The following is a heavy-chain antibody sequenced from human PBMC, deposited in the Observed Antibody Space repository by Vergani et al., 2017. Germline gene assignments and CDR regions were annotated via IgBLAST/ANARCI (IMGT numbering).Heavy chain of an antibody. Sequence: QVQLVQSGAEVKKPGASVKVSCKASGYTSTGYYMHWVRQAPGQGLKWMGWTNPNSGGTNYAQKFQGRVTMTRDTSISTAYMELCRLRSDDTAVYYCARDQRSTYYYDSSGYYTYWGQGTLVTVSS. CDR1: GYTSTGYY. J-gene: IGHJ4*02. CDR3: ARDQRSTYYYDSSGYYTY. CDR2: TNPNSGGT. V-gene: IGHV1-2*02. D-gene: IGHD3-22*01.